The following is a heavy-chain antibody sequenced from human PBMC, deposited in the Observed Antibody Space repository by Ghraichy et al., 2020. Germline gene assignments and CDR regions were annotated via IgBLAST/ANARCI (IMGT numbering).Heavy chain of an antibody. V-gene: IGHV3-74*01. Sequence: GGSLRLSCAASGFTFSSYWMHWVRQAPGKGLVWVSRINSDGSSTSYADSVKGRFTISRDNAKNTLYLQMNSLRAEDTAVYYCARSYCSSTSCYNYYYYGMDVWGQGTTVTVSS. D-gene: IGHD2-2*01. J-gene: IGHJ6*02. CDR1: GFTFSSYW. CDR3: ARSYCSSTSCYNYYYYGMDV. CDR2: INSDGSST.